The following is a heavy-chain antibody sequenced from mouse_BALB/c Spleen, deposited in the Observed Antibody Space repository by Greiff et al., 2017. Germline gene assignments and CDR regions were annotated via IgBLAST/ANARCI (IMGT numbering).Heavy chain of an antibody. V-gene: IGHV1-80*01. J-gene: IGHJ4*01. CDR2: IYPGDGDT. Sequence: QVQLQQSGAELVRPGSSVKISCKASGYAFSSYWMNWVKQRPGQGLEWIGQIYPGDGDTNYNGKFKGKATLTADKSSSTAYMQLSSLTSEDSAVYFCARGGGTRYYYAMDYWGQGTSVTVSS. D-gene: IGHD4-1*01. CDR3: ARGGGTRYYYAMDY. CDR1: GYAFSSYW.